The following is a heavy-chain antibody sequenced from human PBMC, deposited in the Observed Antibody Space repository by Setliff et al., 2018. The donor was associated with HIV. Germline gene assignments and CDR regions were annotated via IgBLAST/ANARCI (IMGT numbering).Heavy chain of an antibody. J-gene: IGHJ4*02. CDR1: GGSFSGYY. CDR2: INHSGST. V-gene: IGHV4-34*01. Sequence: PSETLSLTCAVYGGSFSGYYWSWIRQPPGKGLEWIGEINHSGSTNYNPSLKSRVTISVDTSKNQFSLKLSSVTAADTAVYYCATFEYSSSSALDYWGQGTLVTVSS. CDR3: ATFEYSSSSALDY. D-gene: IGHD6-6*01.